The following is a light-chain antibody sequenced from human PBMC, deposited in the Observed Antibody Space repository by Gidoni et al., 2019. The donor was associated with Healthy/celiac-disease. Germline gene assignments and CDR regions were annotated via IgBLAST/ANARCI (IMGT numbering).Light chain of an antibody. CDR3: QQRSNWHPLT. CDR2: DAA. Sequence: DIVLTQSPATLSLSPGERATLSCRASQSVSSYLAWYQQKPGQAPSLLIYDAANRATGSPARFSGSGPGTNFTLTISSLEPEDFSVYYCQQRSNWHPLTFGGGTKVEIK. V-gene: IGKV3D-11*02. J-gene: IGKJ4*01. CDR1: QSVSSY.